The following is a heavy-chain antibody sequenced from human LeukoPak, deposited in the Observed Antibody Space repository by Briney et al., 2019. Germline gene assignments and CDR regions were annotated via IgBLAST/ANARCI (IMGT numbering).Heavy chain of an antibody. CDR2: INHSGST. D-gene: IGHD3-9*01. V-gene: IGHV4-34*01. CDR3: ARSPYYDISTAGAFDI. Sequence: PSETLSLTCAVYGGSFSGYYWSWIRQPPGKGLEWIGEINHSGSTNYNLSLKSRVTISVDTSKNQFSLKLSSVTAADTAVYYCARSPYYDISTAGAFDIWGQGTMVTVSS. J-gene: IGHJ3*02. CDR1: GGSFSGYY.